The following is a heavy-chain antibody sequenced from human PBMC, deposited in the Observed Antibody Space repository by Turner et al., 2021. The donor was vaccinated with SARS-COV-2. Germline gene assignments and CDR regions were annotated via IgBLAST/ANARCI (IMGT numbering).Heavy chain of an antibody. J-gene: IGHJ4*02. CDR2: IDYGGSA. Sequence: QVQLQDSRPGLVTPSLNLSLACTVPVGSISRCGICWFRIRQRPGKGLEFIGYIDYGGSADDSPSLKSRVTISIDRPKNQFSLRLNAVTVADTAVYFCACQLRTGTTWVDWTGTTGVDYWGQGALVTVTS. V-gene: IGHV4-31*03. D-gene: IGHD1-1*01. CDR1: VGSISRCGIC. CDR3: ACQLRTGTTWVDWTGTTGVDY.